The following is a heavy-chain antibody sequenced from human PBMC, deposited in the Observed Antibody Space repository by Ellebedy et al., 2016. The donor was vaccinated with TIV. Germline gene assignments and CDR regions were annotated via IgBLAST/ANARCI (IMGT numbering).Heavy chain of an antibody. J-gene: IGHJ5*02. Sequence: GGSLRLSCAASGFTFSSYSMNWVRQAPGKGLEWVSVLYKDGKSNYTDSVNGRFTVSRDNSKNTLYLQMDSLRAEDTAVYYCARYEWFDPWGQGTLVTVSS. CDR1: GFTFSSYS. V-gene: IGHV3-66*01. CDR2: LYKDGKS. D-gene: IGHD3-16*01. CDR3: ARYEWFDP.